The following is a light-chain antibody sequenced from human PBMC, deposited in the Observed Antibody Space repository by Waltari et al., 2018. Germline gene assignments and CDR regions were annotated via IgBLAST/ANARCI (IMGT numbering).Light chain of an antibody. CDR1: SSYVGCYNL. CDR2: HVS. CDR3: SSQSSNNVVL. J-gene: IGLJ3*02. Sequence: QSALTLPASLLGSPGQSITSSSNGISSYVGCYNLVSWYQDHPGQGPKVLFYHVSYRPSGLSARFSGSKSGNTASLTISGLQAEDEADYYCSSQSSNNVVLFGGGTKVTVL. V-gene: IGLV2-14*03.